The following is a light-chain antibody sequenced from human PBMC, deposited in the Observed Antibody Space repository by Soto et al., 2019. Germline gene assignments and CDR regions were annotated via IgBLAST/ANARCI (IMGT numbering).Light chain of an antibody. CDR3: QHDNYCPPWA. J-gene: IGKJ1*01. Sequence: EIVMTQSPATLSVSPGESATLSCRASQSVSSDLAWYQQKPGQAPRLLIYGASTKATGVPARFRGSGSGTEFTLTISSLQPEDFAVYSCQHDNYCPPWACGQGTKVVI. V-gene: IGKV3-15*01. CDR1: QSVSSD. CDR2: GAS.